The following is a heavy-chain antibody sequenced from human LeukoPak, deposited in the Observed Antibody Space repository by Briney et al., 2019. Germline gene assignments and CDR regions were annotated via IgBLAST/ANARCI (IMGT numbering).Heavy chain of an antibody. D-gene: IGHD5-18*01. V-gene: IGHV4-39*07. J-gene: IGHJ3*02. Sequence: SETLSLTCTVSGGSISSNSYYWGWIRQPPGKGLEWIGSIYYSGSTYYNPSLKSRVTISVDTSKNQFSLKLSSVTAADTAVYYRATRGYSYGPDAFDIWGQGTMVTVSS. CDR2: IYYSGST. CDR3: ATRGYSYGPDAFDI. CDR1: GGSISSNSYY.